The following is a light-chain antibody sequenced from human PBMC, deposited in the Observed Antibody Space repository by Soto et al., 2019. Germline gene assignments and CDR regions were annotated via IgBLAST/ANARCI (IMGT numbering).Light chain of an antibody. CDR2: AAS. Sequence: DIQMTQSPSSLSASIGDRVTISCRASQGISNSLAWYQQKAGEVPKLLLYAASTSHSGVPSRFRGSGSGTDFTLTISSLQPEDVATYYCQNYKSAPRTFGQGTKVEIK. J-gene: IGKJ1*01. V-gene: IGKV1-27*01. CDR1: QGISNS. CDR3: QNYKSAPRT.